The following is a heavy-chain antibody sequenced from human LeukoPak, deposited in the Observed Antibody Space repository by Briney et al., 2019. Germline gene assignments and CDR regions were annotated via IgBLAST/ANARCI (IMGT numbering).Heavy chain of an antibody. V-gene: IGHV3-11*04. D-gene: IGHD6-13*01. CDR2: TSSSGSTI. CDR3: ARGVAAAGTTLDY. CDR1: GFTFSDYY. J-gene: IGHJ4*02. Sequence: GGSLRLSCAASGFTFSDYYMSWIRQAPGKGLEWVSYTSSSGSTIYYADSVKGRFTISRDNSKNTLYLQMNSLRDEDTAVYYCARGVAAAGTTLDYWGQGTLVTVSS.